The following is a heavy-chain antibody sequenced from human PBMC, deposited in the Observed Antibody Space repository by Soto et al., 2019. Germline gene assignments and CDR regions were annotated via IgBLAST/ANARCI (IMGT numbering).Heavy chain of an antibody. Sequence: QVQLVQSGVEVKKPGASVKVSCQASGYTFSSYGITWVRQAPGQGLEWMGWISAYNGNTKYSQKVQGRVTMTADTSTSPAYMELRSLTSEDTAVYYCARDSGSSPIWFDPWGQGTLVSVSS. CDR2: ISAYNGNT. D-gene: IGHD6-13*01. J-gene: IGHJ5*02. V-gene: IGHV1-18*01. CDR3: ARDSGSSPIWFDP. CDR1: GYTFSSYG.